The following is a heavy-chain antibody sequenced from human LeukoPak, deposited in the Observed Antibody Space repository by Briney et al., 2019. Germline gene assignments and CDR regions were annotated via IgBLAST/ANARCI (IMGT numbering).Heavy chain of an antibody. Sequence: GGSLRLSCAASGFTFSSYWMSWVRQAPGKGLEWVANIKQDGSEKYYVDSVKGRFTISRDNAKNSLYLQMNSLRAEDTAVYYCAREGAYYDILTGYSLIGVFDYWGQGTLVTVSS. CDR1: GFTFSSYW. CDR2: IKQDGSEK. CDR3: AREGAYYDILTGYSLIGVFDY. D-gene: IGHD3-9*01. J-gene: IGHJ4*02. V-gene: IGHV3-7*01.